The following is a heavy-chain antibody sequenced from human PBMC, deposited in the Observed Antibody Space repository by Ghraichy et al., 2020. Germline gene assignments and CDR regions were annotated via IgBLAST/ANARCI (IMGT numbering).Heavy chain of an antibody. CDR2: IYKSGSA. D-gene: IGHD2-2*01. CDR1: GASISTGEYY. CDR3: VRDGRYCRNTIGCHGCDP. Sequence: LRLSCSVSGASISTGEYYWSWLRQTPGKGLEWIGHIYKSGSAFYNPSLKSRVNISFDTSTNEFSLNLKSVTAADRAVYFCVRDGRYCRNTIGCHGCDPWGQGTLVTVSS. V-gene: IGHV4-30-4*01. J-gene: IGHJ5*02.